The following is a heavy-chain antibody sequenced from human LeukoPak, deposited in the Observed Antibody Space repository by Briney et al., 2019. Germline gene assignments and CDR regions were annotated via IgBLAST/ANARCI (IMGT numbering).Heavy chain of an antibody. CDR3: ARDRVYGTAYSSSKPLDY. CDR1: GFTFSSYS. D-gene: IGHD6-6*01. CDR2: ISSSSSYI. J-gene: IGHJ4*02. Sequence: PGGSLRLSCAASGFTFSSYSMNWVRQAPGKGLEWVSSISSSSSYIYYADSVKGRFTISRDNAKNSLYLQMNSLRAEDTAVYYCARDRVYGTAYSSSKPLDYWGQGTLVTVSS. V-gene: IGHV3-21*01.